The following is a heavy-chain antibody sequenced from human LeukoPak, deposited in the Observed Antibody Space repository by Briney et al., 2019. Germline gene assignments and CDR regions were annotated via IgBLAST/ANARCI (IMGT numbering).Heavy chain of an antibody. Sequence: GGSLRLSCAASGFTVSSNYMSWVRQAPGKGLEWVSVIYSGGSTYYADSVKGRFTISRDNAKSSLYLQMNSLRAEDTAVYYCARDNRVDGSFDYWGQGTLVTVSS. J-gene: IGHJ4*02. CDR1: GFTVSSNY. D-gene: IGHD5-12*01. CDR3: ARDNRVDGSFDY. V-gene: IGHV3-66*01. CDR2: IYSGGST.